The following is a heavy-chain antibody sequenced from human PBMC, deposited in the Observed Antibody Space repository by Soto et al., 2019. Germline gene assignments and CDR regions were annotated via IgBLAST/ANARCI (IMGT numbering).Heavy chain of an antibody. D-gene: IGHD2-2*01. CDR3: ARERYCSSTSCYGYWFDP. Sequence: ASVKVSCKASGGTFSSYTISWVRQAPGQGLEWMGRIIPILGIANYAQKFQGRVTITADKSTSTAYMELSSLRSEDTAVYYCARERYCSSTSCYGYWFDPGAREPWSPSPQ. CDR1: GGTFSSYT. CDR2: IIPILGIA. J-gene: IGHJ5*02. V-gene: IGHV1-69*04.